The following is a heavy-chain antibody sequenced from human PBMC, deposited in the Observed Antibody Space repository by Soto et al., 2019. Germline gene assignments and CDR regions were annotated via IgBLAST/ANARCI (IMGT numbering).Heavy chain of an antibody. CDR1: GFTFSSYA. CDR3: AKYYYDSSGPLRYFDY. CDR2: ISGSGGST. J-gene: IGHJ4*02. V-gene: IGHV3-23*01. Sequence: GGSLRLSCAASGFTFSSYAMSWVRQAPGKGLEWVSAISGSGGSTYYADSVKGRPTISRDNSKNTLYLQMNSLRAEDTAVYYCAKYYYDSSGPLRYFDYWGQGTLVTVSS. D-gene: IGHD3-22*01.